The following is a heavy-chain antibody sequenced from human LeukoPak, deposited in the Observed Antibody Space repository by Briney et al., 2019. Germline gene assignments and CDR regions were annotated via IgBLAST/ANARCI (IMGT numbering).Heavy chain of an antibody. CDR3: AREPLTVPMTVPDY. CDR2: IYHTGST. Sequence: KSSETLSLTCGVSGYSISSGCYSGWIRQPPGKGLEWIGTIYHTGSTYYNPSLKSRVTMSMDTSKNQFSLKLTSVTAADTAVYYCAREPLTVPMTVPDYWGQGTPVTVSS. CDR1: GYSISSGCY. D-gene: IGHD3-9*01. J-gene: IGHJ4*02. V-gene: IGHV4-38-2*02.